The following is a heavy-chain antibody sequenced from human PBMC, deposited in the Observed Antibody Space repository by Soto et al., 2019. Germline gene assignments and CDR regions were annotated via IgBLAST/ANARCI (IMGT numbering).Heavy chain of an antibody. D-gene: IGHD2-21*02. CDR2: IRSKANSYVT. CDR3: TRNDLIQPFEY. V-gene: IGHV3-73*01. Sequence: PGGSLRLSCAASGFTFSGSAMHWVRQASGKGLEWVGLIRSKANSYVTAYAASVKGRFTISRDDSKNTANLQMNSLKTEDTAVYYCTRNDLIQPFEYWWQGTLVTVSS. J-gene: IGHJ4*02. CDR1: GFTFSGSA.